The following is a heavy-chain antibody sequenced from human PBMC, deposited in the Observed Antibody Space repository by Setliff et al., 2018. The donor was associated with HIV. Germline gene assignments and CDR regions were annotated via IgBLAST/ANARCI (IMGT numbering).Heavy chain of an antibody. Sequence: GGSLRLSCEASGFTFSAFWMQWVRQVPGKGLVWVSRINSDGSNAAYADFVEGRFTISRDNAKNTVSLQMNSLRVEDTAVYYCARVPPTYRLWSGHDSWGQGILVTVSS. J-gene: IGHJ5*01. D-gene: IGHD3-3*01. CDR3: ARVPPTYRLWSGHDS. V-gene: IGHV3-74*03. CDR1: GFTFSAFW. CDR2: INSDGSNA.